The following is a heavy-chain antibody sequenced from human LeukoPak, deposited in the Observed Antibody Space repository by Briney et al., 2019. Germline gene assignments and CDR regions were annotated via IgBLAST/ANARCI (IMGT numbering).Heavy chain of an antibody. V-gene: IGHV1-69*02. J-gene: IGHJ6*02. CDR3: ARGASAQRGYCSSTSCPGGYYYGMDV. CDR1: GGTFSSYT. D-gene: IGHD2-2*03. Sequence: ASVKVSCKASGGTFSSYTISWVRQAPGQGLEWMGRIIPILGIANYAQKFQGRVTITADKSTSTAYMELSSLRSEDTAVYYCARGASAQRGYCSSTSCPGGYYYGMDVWGQGTTVTVSS. CDR2: IIPILGIA.